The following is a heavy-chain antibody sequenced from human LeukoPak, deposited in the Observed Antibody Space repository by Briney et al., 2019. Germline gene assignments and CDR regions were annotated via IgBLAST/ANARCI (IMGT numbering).Heavy chain of an antibody. CDR1: GYTLTGYY. CDR3: ARGYQLPSYYYYYMDV. CDR2: INPNSGGT. J-gene: IGHJ6*03. D-gene: IGHD2-2*01. V-gene: IGHV1-2*02. Sequence: ASVKVSCKASGYTLTGYYMHWVRQAPGQGLEWMGWINPNSGGTNYAQKFQGRVTMTRDTSISTAYMELSSLKSDDTAVYYCARGYQLPSYYYYYMDVWGKGTTVTVSS.